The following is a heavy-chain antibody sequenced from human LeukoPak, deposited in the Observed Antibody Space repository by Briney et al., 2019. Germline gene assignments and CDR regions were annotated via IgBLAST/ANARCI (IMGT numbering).Heavy chain of an antibody. D-gene: IGHD3-10*01. CDR3: ARSELWFGEL. V-gene: IGHV4-61*02. Sequence: SSETLSLTCTVSGGSISSGSYYWSWIRQPAGKGLEWIGRIYTSGSTNYNPSLKSRVTISVDTSKNQFSLKLSSVTAADTAVYYCARSELWFGELWGQGTLVTVSS. CDR2: IYTSGST. J-gene: IGHJ4*02. CDR1: GGSISSGSYY.